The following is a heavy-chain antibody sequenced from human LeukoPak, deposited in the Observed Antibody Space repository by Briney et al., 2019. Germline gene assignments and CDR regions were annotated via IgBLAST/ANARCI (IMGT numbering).Heavy chain of an antibody. Sequence: GGSLRLSCAASGFTFNRYNMNWVRRAPGKGLEWVSSISTSSSYIYYADSVRGRFTISRDNSKNTLYLQMNSLRAEDTAVYYCARRAGAYSHPYDYWGQGTLVTVSS. J-gene: IGHJ4*02. V-gene: IGHV3-21*04. CDR2: ISTSSSYI. CDR1: GFTFNRYN. D-gene: IGHD4/OR15-4a*01. CDR3: ARRAGAYSHPYDY.